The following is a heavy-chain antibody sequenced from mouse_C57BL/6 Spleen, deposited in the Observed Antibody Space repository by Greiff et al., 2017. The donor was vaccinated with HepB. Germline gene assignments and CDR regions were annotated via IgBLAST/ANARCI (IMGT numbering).Heavy chain of an antibody. V-gene: IGHV1-15*01. CDR3: TREVATRYFDV. CDR1: GYTFTDYE. D-gene: IGHD1-1*02. J-gene: IGHJ1*03. Sequence: VKLQESGAELVRPGDSVTLSCKASGYTFTDYEMHWVKQTPVHGLEWIGAIDPETGGTAYNQKFKGKAILTADKSSSTAYMELRSLTSEDSAVYYCTREVATRYFDVWGTGTTVTVSS. CDR2: IDPETGGT.